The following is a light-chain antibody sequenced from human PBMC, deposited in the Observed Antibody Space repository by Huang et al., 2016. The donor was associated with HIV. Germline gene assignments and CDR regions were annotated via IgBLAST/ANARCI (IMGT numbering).Light chain of an antibody. Sequence: ETVMTQSPGTLSVSPGERVTLSCRASQSIGSKLAWYQQKPGQIPRLLIYDASARATSSPTRVTGSGSGTEFTLTISSLQSEDFAVYYCQQYDKWPLTFGGGTKVEIK. J-gene: IGKJ4*01. V-gene: IGKV3-15*01. CDR1: QSIGSK. CDR2: DAS. CDR3: QQYDKWPLT.